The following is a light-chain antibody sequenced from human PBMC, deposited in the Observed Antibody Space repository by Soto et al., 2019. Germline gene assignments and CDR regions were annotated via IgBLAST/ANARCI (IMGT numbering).Light chain of an antibody. CDR2: DAC. CDR3: QQYNSYSWT. V-gene: IGKV1-5*01. Sequence: DIQMTQSPSTLSASVGDRVTITCRASQSISSWLAWYQQKPGKAPKLLIYDACSLESGVPSRFSGSGSGTEFTLTISCLQPDDFATYYCQQYNSYSWTFGQATKVEIE. J-gene: IGKJ1*01. CDR1: QSISSW.